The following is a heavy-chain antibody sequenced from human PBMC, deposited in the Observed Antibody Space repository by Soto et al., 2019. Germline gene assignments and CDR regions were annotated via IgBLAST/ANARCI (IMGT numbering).Heavy chain of an antibody. CDR1: GGSFSGYY. V-gene: IGHV4-34*01. Sequence: SETLSLTCTVYGGSFSGYYWSWIRQPPGKGLEWIGEINHSGSTNYNPSLKSRVTISVDPSKNQFSLKLSSVTAADTAVYYCARGWGHYDFWSGYYYYGMDVWGQGTTVTVSS. J-gene: IGHJ6*02. CDR3: ARGWGHYDFWSGYYYYGMDV. CDR2: INHSGST. D-gene: IGHD3-3*01.